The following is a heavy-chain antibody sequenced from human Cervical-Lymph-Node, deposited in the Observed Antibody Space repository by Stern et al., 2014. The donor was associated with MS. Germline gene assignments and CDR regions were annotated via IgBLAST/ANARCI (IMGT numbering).Heavy chain of an antibody. CDR3: VQSTIFGLPYNLIFDY. CDR2: IIPLFGTP. V-gene: IGHV1-69*01. J-gene: IGHJ4*02. Sequence: VQLEESGAEVKKPGSSVKVSCKASGGTFRHYAFRWVRQAPGQGLEWMGGIIPLFGTPNYAQRFQGRVTVAADESTSAAYMEMNSLTSEDTAIYYCVQSTIFGLPYNLIFDYWGQGTLVTVSS. D-gene: IGHD3-3*01. CDR1: GGTFRHYA.